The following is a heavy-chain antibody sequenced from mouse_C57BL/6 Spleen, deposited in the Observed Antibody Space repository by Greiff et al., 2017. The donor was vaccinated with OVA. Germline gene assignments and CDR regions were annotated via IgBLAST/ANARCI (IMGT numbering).Heavy chain of an antibody. D-gene: IGHD2-2*01. CDR2: IHPNSGST. V-gene: IGHV1-64*01. CDR1: GYTFTSYW. CDR3: AIFYYCNDGFAY. J-gene: IGHJ3*01. Sequence: QVQLQQPGAELVKPGASVKLSCKASGYTFTSYWMHWVKQRPGQGLEWIGMIHPNSGSTNYNEKFKSKATLTVDKSSSTAYMQLSSLTSEDSAVYYCAIFYYCNDGFAYWGQGTLVTVSA.